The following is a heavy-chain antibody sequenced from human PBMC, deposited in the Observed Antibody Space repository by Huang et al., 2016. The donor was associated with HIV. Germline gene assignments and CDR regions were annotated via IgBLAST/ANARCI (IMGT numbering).Heavy chain of an antibody. D-gene: IGHD2-2*02. V-gene: IGHV4-30-4*08. CDR1: GGSISSGGYY. CDR2: IYYSGST. J-gene: IGHJ3*02. Sequence: QVQLQELGPGLVKPSQTLSLTCTVSGGSISSGGYYWSWIRQPPGKGLEWIGYIYYSGSTYYNPSLKSRVTISVDTSKNQFSLKLSSVTAADTAVYYCARDTDGGRTFDIWGQGTMVTVSS. CDR3: ARDTDGGRTFDI.